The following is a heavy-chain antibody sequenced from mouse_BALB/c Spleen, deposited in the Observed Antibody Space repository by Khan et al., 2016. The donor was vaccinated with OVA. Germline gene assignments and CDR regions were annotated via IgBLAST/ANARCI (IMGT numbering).Heavy chain of an antibody. Sequence: QIQLVQSGPELKKPGETVKISCKASGYTFTNYGMNWVKQSPGKALKWIGWINTYTGDPTYADDFKGRVAFSLETSASTAYLQINNLKDEDTATSFDAGPPYCSCTLSNWGQGTTVTVSS. CDR3: AGPPYCSCTLSN. CDR1: GYTFTNYG. V-gene: IGHV9-3-1*01. CDR2: INTYTGDP. J-gene: IGHJ4*01. D-gene: IGHD2-10*01.